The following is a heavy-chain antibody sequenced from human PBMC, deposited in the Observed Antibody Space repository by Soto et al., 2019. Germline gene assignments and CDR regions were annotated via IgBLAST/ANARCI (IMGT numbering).Heavy chain of an antibody. D-gene: IGHD3-22*01. V-gene: IGHV3-21*01. CDR2: ISPRSAYI. CDR3: ATLIKTYYDDSSGYSQDY. Sequence: GGSLRLSCAASRFKFSDYSMNWVRQAPGKGLEWVSSISPRSAYIHYADAVKGRFIISRDDGKNALILQMNSLRAEDTAMYYCATLIKTYYDDSSGYSQDYWGQGTLVTVSS. CDR1: RFKFSDYS. J-gene: IGHJ4*02.